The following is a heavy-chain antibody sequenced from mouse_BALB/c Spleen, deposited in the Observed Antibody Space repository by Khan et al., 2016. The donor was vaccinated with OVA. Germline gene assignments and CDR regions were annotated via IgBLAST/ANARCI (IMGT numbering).Heavy chain of an antibody. D-gene: IGHD2-14*01. V-gene: IGHV1-87*01. J-gene: IGHJ2*01. CDR3: ASYRNDYFDY. CDR2: IYPGDGDA. Sequence: QVQLKQSGAELARPGASVKLSCKASGYTFTTYWMQWVKQRPGQGLEWIGTIYPGDGDARYTQNFKDKATLTADKSSSTAYMQLSSLASEDSAVYYCASYRNDYFDYWGQGTTLTVSS. CDR1: GYTFTTYW.